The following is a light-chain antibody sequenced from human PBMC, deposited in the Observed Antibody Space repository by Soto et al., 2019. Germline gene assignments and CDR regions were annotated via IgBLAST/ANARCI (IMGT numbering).Light chain of an antibody. V-gene: IGKV3-15*01. Sequence: EIVMTQSPATLSGSPGETATLSCRASQSVNLNLAWYQQKPGQAPRLLIYGASIRATGIPARFSGSGAGTEFTLTINSLQSEDSAVYYCQQCVSWPPLTFGGGTTVEIK. J-gene: IGKJ4*01. CDR2: GAS. CDR3: QQCVSWPPLT. CDR1: QSVNLN.